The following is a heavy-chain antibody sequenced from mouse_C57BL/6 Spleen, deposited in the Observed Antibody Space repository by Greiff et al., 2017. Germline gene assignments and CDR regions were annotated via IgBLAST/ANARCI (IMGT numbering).Heavy chain of an antibody. V-gene: IGHV10-1*01. D-gene: IGHD4-1*01. Sequence: EVKLMESGGGLVQPKGSLKLSCAASGFSFNTYAMNWVRQAPGKGLEWVARIRSKSNNYATYYADSVKDRFTISRDDSESMLYLQMNNLKTEDTAMYYCVRQDWAFDDWGQGTTLTVSS. CDR2: IRSKSNNYAT. CDR3: VRQDWAFDD. J-gene: IGHJ2*01. CDR1: GFSFNTYA.